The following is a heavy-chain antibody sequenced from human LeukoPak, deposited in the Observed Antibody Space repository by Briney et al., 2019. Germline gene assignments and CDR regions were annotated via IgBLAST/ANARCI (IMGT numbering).Heavy chain of an antibody. D-gene: IGHD3-10*01. V-gene: IGHV3-30*02. J-gene: IGHJ4*02. CDR1: GFTFTTYG. Sequence: GGSLRLSCAASGFTFTTYGMHWVRQSPGKGLEWVAFIRFDGSDKYYAYSVKGRFTISRDNSKNTLYLQMNSLRAEDTAVYYCAKAGTYCYGSGSYLGYWGQGTLVTVSS. CDR2: IRFDGSDK. CDR3: AKAGTYCYGSGSYLGY.